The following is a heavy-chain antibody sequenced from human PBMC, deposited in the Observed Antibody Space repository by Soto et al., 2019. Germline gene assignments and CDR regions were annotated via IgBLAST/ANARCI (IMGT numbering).Heavy chain of an antibody. CDR3: ASGGLEWFDY. CDR1: GGSFSGYY. V-gene: IGHV4-34*01. Sequence: PSETLSLTCAVYGGSFSGYYWSWIRQPPGKGLEWIGEINHSGSTNYNPSLKSRVTISVDTSKNQFSLKLSSVTAADTAVYYCASGGLEWFDYWGQGTLVTVSS. J-gene: IGHJ4*02. D-gene: IGHD3-3*01. CDR2: INHSGST.